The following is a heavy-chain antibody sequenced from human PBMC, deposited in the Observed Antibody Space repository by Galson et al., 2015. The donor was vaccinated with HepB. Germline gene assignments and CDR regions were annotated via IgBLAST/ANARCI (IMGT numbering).Heavy chain of an antibody. CDR2: IIPILGIT. V-gene: IGHV1-69*04. CDR3: ARYAVGNSYNYSSGWY. D-gene: IGHD6-19*01. J-gene: IGHJ4*02. Sequence: SVTVSCKASGGTFSSYAISWVRQAPGQRLEWMGRIIPILGITNYAQNFQGRVTITADKSTSTAYMELSTLRSEDTAVYYCARYAVGNSYNYSSGWYWGQGTLVTVSS. CDR1: GGTFSSYA.